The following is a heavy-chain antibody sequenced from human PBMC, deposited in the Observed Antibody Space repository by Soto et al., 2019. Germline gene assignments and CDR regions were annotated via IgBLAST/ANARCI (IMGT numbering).Heavy chain of an antibody. J-gene: IGHJ6*02. CDR2: INHSGST. Sequence: QVQLQQWGAGLLKPSETLSLTCAVYGGSFSGYYWSWIRQPPGKGLEWIGEINHSGSTNYNPSPKSRVTISVDTSKNQFSLKLSSVTAADTAVYYCARGGARYYDFWSGYYTSPYYYGMDVWGQGTTVTVSS. V-gene: IGHV4-34*01. CDR3: ARGGARYYDFWSGYYTSPYYYGMDV. D-gene: IGHD3-3*01. CDR1: GGSFSGYY.